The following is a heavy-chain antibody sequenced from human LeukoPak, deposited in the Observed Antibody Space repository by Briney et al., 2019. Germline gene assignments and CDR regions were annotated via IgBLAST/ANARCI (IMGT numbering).Heavy chain of an antibody. CDR2: ICGSGGCT. V-gene: IGHV3-23*01. J-gene: IGHJ6*03. D-gene: IGHD3-22*01. CDR3: AKGGGYDSGYYYMDV. CDR1: GFTSSSYG. Sequence: GSLRLSCAASGFTSSSYGMSWVRQAPGKGLEWVSAICGSGGCTYYADSVKGRFTISRDNSKNTLYLQMNSLRAEDTAVYYCAKGGGYDSGYYYMDVWGKGTTVTISS.